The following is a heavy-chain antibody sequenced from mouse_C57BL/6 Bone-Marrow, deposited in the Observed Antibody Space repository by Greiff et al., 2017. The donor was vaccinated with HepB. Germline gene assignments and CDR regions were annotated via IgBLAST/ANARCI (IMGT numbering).Heavy chain of an antibody. V-gene: IGHV3-6*01. Sequence: EVQLKESGPGLVKPSQSLSLTCSVTGYSITSGYYWNWIRQFPGNKLEWMGYISYDGSNNYNPSLKNRISITRDTSKNQFFLKLNSVTTEDTATYYCARDYGSSYFFYAMDYWGQGTSVTVSS. J-gene: IGHJ4*01. CDR1: GYSITSGYY. CDR2: ISYDGSN. CDR3: ARDYGSSYFFYAMDY. D-gene: IGHD1-1*01.